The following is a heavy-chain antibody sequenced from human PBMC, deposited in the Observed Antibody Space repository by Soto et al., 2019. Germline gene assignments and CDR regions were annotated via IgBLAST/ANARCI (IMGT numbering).Heavy chain of an antibody. V-gene: IGHV1-46*01. D-gene: IGHD3-3*01. Sequence: GSVKVSCKAPGDTFTSYYLNWVRQAPGQGLEWMGVINPHGGSTKYAQKFQGRITMTRDTSRSTVYMELSSLRSDDTAIYYCARSSGGNFGIIIEGSNWFDPWGQGTLVTGSS. CDR1: GDTFTSYY. CDR3: ARSSGGNFGIIIEGSNWFDP. CDR2: INPHGGST. J-gene: IGHJ5*02.